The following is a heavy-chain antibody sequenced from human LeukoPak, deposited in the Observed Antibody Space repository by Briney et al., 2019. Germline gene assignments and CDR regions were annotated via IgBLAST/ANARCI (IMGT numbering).Heavy chain of an antibody. CDR1: GGSISSSSYY. Sequence: PSETLSLTCTVSGGSISSSSYYWSWIRQPPGKGLEWIGSIYYSGSTYYNPSLKSRVTISVDTSKNQFSLKLSSVTAADTAVYYCASWPGGWYGEDSWGQGTLVTVSS. D-gene: IGHD6-19*01. J-gene: IGHJ4*02. V-gene: IGHV4-39*07. CDR3: ASWPGGWYGEDS. CDR2: IYYSGST.